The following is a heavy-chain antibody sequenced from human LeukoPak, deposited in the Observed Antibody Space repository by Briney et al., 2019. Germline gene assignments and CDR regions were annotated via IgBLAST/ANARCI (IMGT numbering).Heavy chain of an antibody. CDR3: ASYDFWSGYYTGDWFDP. CDR2: LYYSGNT. D-gene: IGHD3-3*01. CDR1: GGSISSSSYY. J-gene: IGHJ5*02. Sequence: SETLSLTCTVSGGSISSSSYYWGWIRQPPGKGLEWIGSLYYSGNTYYNPSLKSRVTISVDTSKNQFSLKLSSVTAADTAVYYCASYDFWSGYYTGDWFDPWGQGTLVTVSS. V-gene: IGHV4-39*07.